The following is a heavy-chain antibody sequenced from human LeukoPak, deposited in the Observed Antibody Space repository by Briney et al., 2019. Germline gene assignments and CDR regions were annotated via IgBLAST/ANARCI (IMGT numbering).Heavy chain of an antibody. J-gene: IGHJ4*02. Sequence: ASVKVSCKASGYTFTGYYMHWVRQAPGQGLEWMGWINPNSGGTNYARKFQGRVTMTRDTSISTAYMELSRLRSDDTAVYYCARDHPYCTNGVCYDDYWGQGTLVTVSS. CDR2: INPNSGGT. V-gene: IGHV1-2*02. D-gene: IGHD2-8*01. CDR1: GYTFTGYY. CDR3: ARDHPYCTNGVCYDDY.